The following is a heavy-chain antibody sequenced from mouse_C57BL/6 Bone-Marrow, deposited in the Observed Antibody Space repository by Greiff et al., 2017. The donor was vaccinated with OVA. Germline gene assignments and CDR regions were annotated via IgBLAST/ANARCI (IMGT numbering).Heavy chain of an antibody. CDR3: ARHKGGYGNYVFSWFAY. CDR2: FYPGRGSI. D-gene: IGHD2-1*01. Sequence: QVQLQQSGAELVKPGASVKLSCKASGYTFTEYTIHWVKQRSGQGLEWLGWFYPGRGSIKYNEKFKDKATLTADKSSSTVYMELSRLTSEDSAVYFCARHKGGYGNYVFSWFAYWGQGTLVTVSA. CDR1: GYTFTEYT. V-gene: IGHV1-62-2*01. J-gene: IGHJ3*01.